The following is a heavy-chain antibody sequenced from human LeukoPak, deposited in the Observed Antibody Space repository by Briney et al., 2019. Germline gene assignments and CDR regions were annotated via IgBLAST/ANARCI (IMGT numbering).Heavy chain of an antibody. Sequence: PSETLSLTCAVYGGSFSGYYWSWIRQPPGKGLEWIGEINHSGSTKYNPSLKSRVTVSADTSKNQFSLKLNSVTAADTAVYYCARGFGGNAFDIWGQRTMVSVSS. CDR1: GGSFSGYY. V-gene: IGHV4-34*01. CDR3: ARGFGGNAFDI. CDR2: INHSGST. D-gene: IGHD3-16*01. J-gene: IGHJ3*02.